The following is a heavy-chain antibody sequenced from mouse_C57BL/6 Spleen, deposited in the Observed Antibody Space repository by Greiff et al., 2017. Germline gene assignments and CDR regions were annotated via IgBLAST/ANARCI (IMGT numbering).Heavy chain of an antibody. CDR1: GFSLTSYG. CDR3: ATTTVVATGYFDV. D-gene: IGHD1-1*01. Sequence: QVQLKESGPGLVQPSQSLSITCTVSGFSLTSYGVHWVRQPPGKGLEWLGVIWSGGSTDYNAAFISRLSISKDNSKSQVFFKMNSLQADDTAIYYCATTTVVATGYFDVWGTGTTVTVSS. J-gene: IGHJ1*03. CDR2: IWSGGST. V-gene: IGHV2-4*01.